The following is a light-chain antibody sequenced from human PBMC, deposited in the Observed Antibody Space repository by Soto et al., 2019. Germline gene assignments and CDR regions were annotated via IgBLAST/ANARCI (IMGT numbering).Light chain of an antibody. CDR3: QQYNNWPPIT. CDR1: QSVSSIY. CDR2: GAS. Sequence: EIVSTQSPGTLSVSPGERATLSCRASQSVSSIYLAWYQKKPGQAPRLLIYGASSRATDIPDRFSGSGSGTDFTLTISRLEPEDSAVYYCQQYNNWPPITFGQGTRLEI. V-gene: IGKV3-20*01. J-gene: IGKJ5*01.